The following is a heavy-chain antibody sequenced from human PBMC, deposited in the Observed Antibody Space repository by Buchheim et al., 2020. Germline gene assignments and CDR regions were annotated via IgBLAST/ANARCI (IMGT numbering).Heavy chain of an antibody. J-gene: IGHJ6*02. V-gene: IGHV1-46*03. CDR3: ARDRGEGYVGMDV. Sequence: QVQLVQSGAEVKKPGASVTVSCKASGYTFTSYYMHWVRQAPGQGLEWMGIINPSGGSTSYAQKFQGRVTMTRDTSPSTVYLELSSLGSEDTAVYYCARDRGEGYVGMDVWGQGTT. CDR2: INPSGGST. CDR1: GYTFTSYY. D-gene: IGHD3-16*01.